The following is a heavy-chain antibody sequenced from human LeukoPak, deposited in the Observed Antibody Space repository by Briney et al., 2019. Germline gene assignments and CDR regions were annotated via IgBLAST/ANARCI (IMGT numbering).Heavy chain of an antibody. CDR3: ARDAAYFDSSGYYPDPLDY. V-gene: IGHV3-21*01. CDR1: GFRFSAYN. D-gene: IGHD3-22*01. J-gene: IGHJ4*02. CDR2: ISPSGGNR. Sequence: GGSLRLSCAASGFRFSAYNINWVRQAPGKGLEWVSCISPSGGNRYYADSVKGRFTISRDNAKNSVYLQMNSLRAEDTAVYYCARDAAYFDSSGYYPDPLDYWGQGTLVSVSS.